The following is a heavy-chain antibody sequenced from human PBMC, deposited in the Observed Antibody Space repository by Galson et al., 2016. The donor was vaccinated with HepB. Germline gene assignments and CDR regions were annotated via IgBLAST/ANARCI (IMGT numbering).Heavy chain of an antibody. J-gene: IGHJ4*02. CDR3: ARDRGYSDFLTGYYRYFDS. CDR2: IDSSRTIT. Sequence: SLRLSCAASGFTFSDYYMSWVRQPPGKGLEYIAYIDSSRTITYYADSVKGRFTISRDNAKSSLYLQMSGLRAEDTAVYYCARDRGYSDFLTGYYRYFDSWGQGTLFTVSS. V-gene: IGHV3-11*04. D-gene: IGHD3-9*01. CDR1: GFTFSDYY.